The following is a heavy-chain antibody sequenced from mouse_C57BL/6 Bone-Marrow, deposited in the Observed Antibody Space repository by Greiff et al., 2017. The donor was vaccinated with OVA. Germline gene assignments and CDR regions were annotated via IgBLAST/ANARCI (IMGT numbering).Heavy chain of an antibody. CDR1: GYSFTGYF. Sequence: EVQRVESGPELVKPGDSVKISCKASGYSFTGYFMNWVLQSHGKSLEWIGRINPYNGDTFYNQKFKGKATLTVDKSSSTAHMELRSLTSEDSAVYYCARMEAYSNYDYWGQGTTLTVSS. CDR3: ARMEAYSNYDY. D-gene: IGHD2-5*01. V-gene: IGHV1-20*01. J-gene: IGHJ2*01. CDR2: INPYNGDT.